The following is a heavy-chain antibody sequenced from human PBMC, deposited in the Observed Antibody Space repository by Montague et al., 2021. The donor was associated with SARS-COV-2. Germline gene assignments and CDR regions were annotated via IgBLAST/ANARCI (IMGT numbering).Heavy chain of an antibody. Sequence: SETLSLTCTVSGGSVRSSDYYWGWIRQPPGKGLEWIGSIHYSGSTYYNPSLKSRVTMSVDTSKNQFSLNLTSVTATDAAVYFCARHPMKSGYYDYFDFWGQGSLVTVSS. CDR3: ARHPMKSGYYDYFDF. D-gene: IGHD3-22*01. CDR1: GGSVRSSDYY. V-gene: IGHV4-39*07. CDR2: IHYSGST. J-gene: IGHJ4*02.